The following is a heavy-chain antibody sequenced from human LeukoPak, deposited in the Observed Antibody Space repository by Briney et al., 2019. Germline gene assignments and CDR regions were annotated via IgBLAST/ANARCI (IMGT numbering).Heavy chain of an antibody. CDR1: GYSFTSYW. CDR2: IYPGDSDT. J-gene: IGHJ4*02. Sequence: GESLKISCKGSGYSFTSYWIGWVRQMPGKGLEWMGIIYPGDSDTRYSPSFQGQVTISADKSISTAYLQWSSLKASDTAMYYCARHRQQRVFGVANHSHSCYPDYWGQGTLVTVSS. D-gene: IGHD3-3*01. V-gene: IGHV5-51*01. CDR3: ARHRQQRVFGVANHSHSCYPDY.